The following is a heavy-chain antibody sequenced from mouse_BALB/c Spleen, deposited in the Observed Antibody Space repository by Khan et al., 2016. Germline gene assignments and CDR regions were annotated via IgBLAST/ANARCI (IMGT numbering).Heavy chain of an antibody. CDR1: GYSITSDYA. CDR2: ISYSGST. Sequence: EVQLQESGPGLVKPSQSLSLTCTVTGYSITSDYAWNWIRQFPGNKLEWMGYISYSGSTSYNPSLKSRISITRDTSKNQFFLQLNSVTTEDTATYYCARSHYYGSSFFVYWGQGTTLTVSS. V-gene: IGHV3-2*02. D-gene: IGHD1-1*01. CDR3: ARSHYYGSSFFVY. J-gene: IGHJ2*01.